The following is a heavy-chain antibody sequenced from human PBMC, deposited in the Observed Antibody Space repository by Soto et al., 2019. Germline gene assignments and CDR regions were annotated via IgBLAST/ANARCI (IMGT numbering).Heavy chain of an antibody. CDR2: ISGSGGST. CDR3: AKDGVSHDSSGYYTAY. D-gene: IGHD3-22*01. Sequence: LSLSSVASGFTLTTYAMSWGRQAPGKGLEWVSAISGSGGSTYYADSVKGRFTISRDNSKNTLYLQMNSLRAEDTAVYYCAKDGVSHDSSGYYTAYWGQGTLVTVSS. V-gene: IGHV3-23*01. CDR1: GFTLTTYA. J-gene: IGHJ4*02.